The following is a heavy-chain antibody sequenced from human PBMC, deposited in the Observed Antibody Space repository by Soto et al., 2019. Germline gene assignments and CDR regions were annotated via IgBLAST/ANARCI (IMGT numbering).Heavy chain of an antibody. D-gene: IGHD1-26*01. CDR1: GYTFTSYG. CDR3: AREALLRLYYYYGMDV. V-gene: IGHV1-18*01. Sequence: QVQLVQSGAEVKKPGASVKVSCKASGYTFTSYGISWVRQAPGQGLEWMGWISAYNGNTNYAQKLQGRVTMTTDTATSTAYMELRSLRSDDTAVYYCAREALLRLYYYYGMDVWGQGTTVTVSS. J-gene: IGHJ6*02. CDR2: ISAYNGNT.